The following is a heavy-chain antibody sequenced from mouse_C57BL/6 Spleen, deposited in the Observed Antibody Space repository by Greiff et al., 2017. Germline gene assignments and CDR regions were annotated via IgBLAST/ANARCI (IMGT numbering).Heavy chain of an antibody. D-gene: IGHD2-5*01. CDR2: IYPGSGST. V-gene: IGHV1-55*01. Sequence: QVQLQQSGAELVKPGASVKMSCKASGYTFTSYWITWVKQRPGQGLEWIGDIYPGSGSTNYNEKFKSKATLTVDTSSSTAYMQLSSLTSEDSAVYYCARGNYYSKGDDAMDYWGQGTSVTASS. J-gene: IGHJ4*01. CDR1: GYTFTSYW. CDR3: ARGNYYSKGDDAMDY.